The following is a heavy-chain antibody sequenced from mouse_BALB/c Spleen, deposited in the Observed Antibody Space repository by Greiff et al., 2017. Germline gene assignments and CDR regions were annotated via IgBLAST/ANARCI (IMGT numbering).Heavy chain of an antibody. D-gene: IGHD1-1*01. CDR2: ISNGGGST. J-gene: IGHJ1*01. CDR1: GFTFSSYT. Sequence: EVQRVESGGGLVQPGGSLKLSCAASGFTFSSYTMSWVRQTPEKRLEWVAYISNGGGSTYYPDTVKGRFTISRDNAKNTLYLQMSSLKSEDTAMYYCAKNYYGSSYGWYFEVGGAGTTVTVSS. CDR3: AKNYYGSSYGWYFEV. V-gene: IGHV5-12-2*01.